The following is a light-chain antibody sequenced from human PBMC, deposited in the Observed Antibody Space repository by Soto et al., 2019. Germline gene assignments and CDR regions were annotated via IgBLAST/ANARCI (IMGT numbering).Light chain of an antibody. CDR2: GAS. CDR1: QSVSNNY. J-gene: IGKJ1*01. Sequence: EIVLTQSPGTLSLSPGERATLSCRASQSVSNNYLAWYQQKPGQAPRLLLYGASNRATGIPDRFSGSGSGTDFTLTISRLEPGDFAMFYCQQYGSTPWTFGQGTEVEVK. V-gene: IGKV3-20*01. CDR3: QQYGSTPWT.